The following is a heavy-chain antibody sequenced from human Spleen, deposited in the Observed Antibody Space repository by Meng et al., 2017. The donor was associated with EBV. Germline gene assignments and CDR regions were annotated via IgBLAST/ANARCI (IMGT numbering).Heavy chain of an antibody. Sequence: QLQLQESGPGLVKPSEXLPLTCTVSGDSISSSSYYWGWIRQPPGKGLEWIGSVHYSGSTYYSPSLKSRITVSVDTSKNQFSLKLSSVTAADTAVYYCARADYPQYYFDYWGQGTLVTVSS. D-gene: IGHD4-11*01. CDR3: ARADYPQYYFDY. CDR1: GDSISSSSYY. CDR2: VHYSGST. V-gene: IGHV4-39*07. J-gene: IGHJ4*02.